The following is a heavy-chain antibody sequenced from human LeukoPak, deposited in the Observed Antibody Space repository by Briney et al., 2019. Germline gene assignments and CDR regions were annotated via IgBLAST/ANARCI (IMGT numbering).Heavy chain of an antibody. CDR1: GGSISSSSYY. CDR2: IYYSGST. CDR3: ARSQYSSSWFR. Sequence: SETLSLTCTVSGGSISSSSYYWGWIRQPPGKGLEWIGSIYYSGSTYYNPSLKSRVTISVDTSKNQFSLKLSSVTAADTAVYYCARSQYSSSWFRWGQGTLVTVSS. J-gene: IGHJ4*02. D-gene: IGHD6-13*01. V-gene: IGHV4-39*07.